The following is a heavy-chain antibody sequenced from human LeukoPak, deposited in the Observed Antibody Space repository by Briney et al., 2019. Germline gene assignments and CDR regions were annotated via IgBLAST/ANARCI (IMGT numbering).Heavy chain of an antibody. D-gene: IGHD2-2*01. CDR2: IHHSGST. J-gene: IGHJ4*02. CDR1: GYSISSGYY. CDR3: ARHVEFCSSTSCYFFDY. Sequence: SETLSLTCAVSGYSISSGYYWGWIRQPPGKGLEWIGSIHHSGSTYYNPSLKSRVTISVDTSKNQFSLKLSSVTAADTAVYYCARHVEFCSSTSCYFFDYWGQGTLVTVSS. V-gene: IGHV4-38-2*01.